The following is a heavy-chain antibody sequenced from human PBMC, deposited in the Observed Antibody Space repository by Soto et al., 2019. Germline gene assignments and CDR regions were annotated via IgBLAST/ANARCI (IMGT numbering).Heavy chain of an antibody. CDR2: FSSGGGGT. J-gene: IGHJ4*02. Sequence: GGSLRLSCTASGFTFSNYAMSWVRQAPGKGLEWVSTFSSGGGGTYYADSVKGRFTISRDNSKNTLSLQMNSLRTEDTALYYCAKDIILRAEGNPQDYWGQGTLVTVSS. D-gene: IGHD3-3*01. V-gene: IGHV3-23*01. CDR3: AKDIILRAEGNPQDY. CDR1: GFTFSNYA.